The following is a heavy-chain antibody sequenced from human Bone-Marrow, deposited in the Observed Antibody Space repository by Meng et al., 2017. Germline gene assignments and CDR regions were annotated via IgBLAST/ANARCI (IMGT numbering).Heavy chain of an antibody. CDR1: GGSISSIDW. V-gene: IGHV4/OR15-8*02. J-gene: IGHJ4*02. Sequence: QVQLQDSGPGLVKPSGPLSLTCVVSGGSISSIDWWSWVRQPPGKGLEWIGEIYHGGDTNYNPSLKSRVTIAIDKSKNQFSLKLSSVTAADTAVYYCASWIYSCGWQWGQGALVTVSS. D-gene: IGHD6-19*01. CDR3: ASWIYSCGWQ. CDR2: IYHGGDT.